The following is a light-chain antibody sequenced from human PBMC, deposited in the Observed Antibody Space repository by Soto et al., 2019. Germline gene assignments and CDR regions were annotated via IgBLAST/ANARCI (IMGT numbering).Light chain of an antibody. J-gene: IGLJ2*01. V-gene: IGLV1-44*01. CDR2: SHF. CDR1: SSNIGRHL. Sequence: QPVLTQPPSASGAPGQTVTISCSGGSSNIGRHLVNWYQHVPGTAPKLLIYSHFQRPSGVPDRFSGSKSGTSASLAISGLQSEDEADYYCAAWDDSLNGFVVFGGGTKLTVL. CDR3: AAWDDSLNGFVV.